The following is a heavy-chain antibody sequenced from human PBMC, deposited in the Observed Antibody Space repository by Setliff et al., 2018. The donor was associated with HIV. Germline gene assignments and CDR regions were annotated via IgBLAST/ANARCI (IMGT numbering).Heavy chain of an antibody. J-gene: IGHJ2*01. CDR1: GYTFTRYY. V-gene: IGHV1-2*02. CDR3: ARDPIRGYISEGYFDV. Sequence: GASVKVSCKTSGYTFTRYYIHWVRQAPGQGLEWMAWIDPKSDETNYEQEFQGRVTLTRDTSISTAYLELTSLRSDDTALYYCARDPIRGYISEGYFDVWGRGTPVTVSS. D-gene: IGHD5-18*01. CDR2: IDPKSDET.